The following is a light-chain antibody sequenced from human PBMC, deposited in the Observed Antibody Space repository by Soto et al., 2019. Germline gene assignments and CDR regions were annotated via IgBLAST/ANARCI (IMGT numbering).Light chain of an antibody. CDR1: NSDVGSYNL. CDR2: EGS. CDR3: CSYADSTTWV. J-gene: IGLJ1*01. Sequence: QSVLTQPASVSGSPGHSITISCTGTNSDVGSYNLVSWYQQNPGKAPKLIIYEGSKRPSGISNRFSGSKSGNTASLTISGLQAEDESDYYCCSYADSTTWVFGTGTKVTVL. V-gene: IGLV2-23*01.